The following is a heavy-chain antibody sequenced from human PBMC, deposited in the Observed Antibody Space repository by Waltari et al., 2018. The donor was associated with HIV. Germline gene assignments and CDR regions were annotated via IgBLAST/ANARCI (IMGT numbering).Heavy chain of an antibody. V-gene: IGHV2-70*01. CDR2: FDWHDKT. D-gene: IGHD6-19*01. CDR3: ARLRNPTTDRSCWSDFVQ. Sequence: QVTLRESGPALVKPTQTLTLTCSFSGFSLTTTGMCVRWIRQPPVKALEWLSLFDWHDKTSYRTSVEVRLNLSKDTSKNQVVLTMTNVDQMDTGTYYGARLRNPTTDRSCWSDFVQWGQGTLVTVSS. J-gene: IGHJ1*01. CDR1: GFSLTTTGMC.